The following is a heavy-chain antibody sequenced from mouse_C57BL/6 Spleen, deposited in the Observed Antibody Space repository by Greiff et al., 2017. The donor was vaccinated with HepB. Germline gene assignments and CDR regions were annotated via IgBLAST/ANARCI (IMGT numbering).Heavy chain of an antibody. D-gene: IGHD1-1*01. CDR1: GYAFSSSW. CDR3: ARPYYYGSSSWFAY. V-gene: IGHV1-82*01. J-gene: IGHJ3*01. Sequence: QVQLQQSGPELVKPGASVKISCKASGYAFSSSWMNWVKQRPGKGPEWIGRIYPGDGDTNYNGKFKGKATLTADKSSSTAYMQLSSLTSEDSAVYFCARPYYYGSSSWFAYWGQGTLVTVSA. CDR2: IYPGDGDT.